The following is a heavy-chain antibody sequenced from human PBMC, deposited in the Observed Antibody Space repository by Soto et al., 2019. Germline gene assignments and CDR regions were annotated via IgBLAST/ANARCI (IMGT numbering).Heavy chain of an antibody. CDR1: GFTFSSYG. D-gene: IGHD3-10*01. Sequence: QVQLVESGGGVVQPGRSLRLSCAASGFTFSSYGMHWVRQAPGKGLEWVAVIWYDGSNKYYADSVKGRFTISRDNSKNTLYVQMNSLRAEDTAVYYCARDFYYYGSGSYYPIYYYYGMDVWGQGTTVTVSS. CDR3: ARDFYYYGSGSYYPIYYYYGMDV. V-gene: IGHV3-33*01. J-gene: IGHJ6*02. CDR2: IWYDGSNK.